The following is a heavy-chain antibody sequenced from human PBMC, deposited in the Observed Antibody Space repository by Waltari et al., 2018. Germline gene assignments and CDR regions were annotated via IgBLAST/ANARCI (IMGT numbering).Heavy chain of an antibody. CDR3: ARKTDSGGSGGF. Sequence: EVQLVETGGGLIQPGGSLRLSCAASGFTVSNNFMYWLRQAPGRGREWVALIYRRGDTYHADSVKGRFTISRDNSQNTLYLQMNSLRVEDTAVYFCARKTDSGGSGGFWGQGTRVTVSS. D-gene: IGHD3-22*01. CDR2: IYRRGDT. J-gene: IGHJ4*02. V-gene: IGHV3-53*02. CDR1: GFTVSNNF.